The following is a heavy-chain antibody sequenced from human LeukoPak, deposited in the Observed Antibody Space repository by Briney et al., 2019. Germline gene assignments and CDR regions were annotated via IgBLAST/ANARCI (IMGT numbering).Heavy chain of an antibody. V-gene: IGHV3-30*04. CDR1: GFIFSDYA. CDR3: ARHAFHDDNSDYYFAY. Sequence: PGGSLRLSCAASGFIFSDYAMHWVRQAPGKGLEWVAVISYDGTNKNYADSVKGRFTISRDNSKNTLYLQMNSLRAEDTAVYYCARHAFHDDNSDYYFAYWGQGTLVTVSS. CDR2: ISYDGTNK. J-gene: IGHJ4*02. D-gene: IGHD3-22*01.